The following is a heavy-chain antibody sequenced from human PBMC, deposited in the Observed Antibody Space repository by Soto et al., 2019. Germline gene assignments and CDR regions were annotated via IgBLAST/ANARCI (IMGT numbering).Heavy chain of an antibody. V-gene: IGHV3-11*01. D-gene: IGHD3-22*01. Sequence: QVQLVDSGGGLVKPGGSLRLSCAASGFTFSDYYMSWIRQAPGKGLEWVSYISSSGSTIYYADSVKGRFTISRDNDKNLLSLQMNSLRAEDTAVYYCARDGSRYYYDSSAYPGAFDIWGQGTMVTVSS. CDR2: ISSSGSTI. CDR3: ARDGSRYYYDSSAYPGAFDI. CDR1: GFTFSDYY. J-gene: IGHJ3*02.